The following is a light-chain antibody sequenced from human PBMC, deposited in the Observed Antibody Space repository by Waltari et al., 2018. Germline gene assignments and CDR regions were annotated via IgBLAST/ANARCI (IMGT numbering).Light chain of an antibody. V-gene: IGLV3-25*03. CDR1: ALPKDD. J-gene: IGLJ3*02. Sequence: SYELTQPPSVSVSPGQTARITCSGDALPKDDVQWYQQKPGPGPVLVMYKDTERPSGNPERFSGSTAGTTVTLAIGGVQAEDEADYYCQSADTSGSWVFGGGTKLAVL. CDR2: KDT. CDR3: QSADTSGSWV.